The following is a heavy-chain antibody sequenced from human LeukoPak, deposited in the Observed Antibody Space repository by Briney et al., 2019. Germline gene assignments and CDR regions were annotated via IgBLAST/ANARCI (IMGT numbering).Heavy chain of an antibody. J-gene: IGHJ4*02. Sequence: ASVKVSCKASGYTFTSYAMHWVRQAPGQRLEWMGWINAGNGNTKYSQKFQGRVTTTRDTSASTAYMELSSLRSEDTAVYYCARDPLWFGESSFDYWGQGTLVTVSS. CDR2: INAGNGNT. CDR3: ARDPLWFGESSFDY. V-gene: IGHV1-3*01. CDR1: GYTFTSYA. D-gene: IGHD3-10*01.